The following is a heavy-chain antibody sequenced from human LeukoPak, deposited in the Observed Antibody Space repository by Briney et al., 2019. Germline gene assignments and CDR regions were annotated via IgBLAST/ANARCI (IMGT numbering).Heavy chain of an antibody. J-gene: IGHJ6*02. CDR2: IYYSGST. V-gene: IGHV4-39*07. CDR3: ARADCSGGSCYYYYYYGMDV. CDR1: GGSISSSSYY. Sequence: PSQTLSLTCTVSGGSISSSSYYWGWIRQPPGKGLEWIGSIYYSGSTYYNPSLKSRVTISVDTSKNQFSLKLSFVTAADTAVYYCARADCSGGSCYYYYYYGMDVWGQGTTVTVSS. D-gene: IGHD2-15*01.